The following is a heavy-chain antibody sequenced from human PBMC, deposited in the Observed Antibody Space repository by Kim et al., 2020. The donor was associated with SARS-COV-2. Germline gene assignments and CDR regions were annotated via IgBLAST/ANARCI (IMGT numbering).Heavy chain of an antibody. Sequence: APVKGRFTISRDDSKNTLYLQMNSLKTEDTAVYYCTTDAGDSSGNDAFDIWGQGTMVTVSS. CDR3: TTDAGDSSGNDAFDI. D-gene: IGHD3-22*01. V-gene: IGHV3-15*01. J-gene: IGHJ3*02.